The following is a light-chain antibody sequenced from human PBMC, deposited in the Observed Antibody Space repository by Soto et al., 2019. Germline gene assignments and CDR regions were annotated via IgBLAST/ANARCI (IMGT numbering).Light chain of an antibody. V-gene: IGKV1-39*01. J-gene: IGKJ1*01. CDR1: QSISSY. CDR2: AAS. CDR3: QQSYSTPPWT. Sequence: DIQMTQSPSSLSASVGDRVTITCRASQSISSYLNWYQQKPGKAPKLLIYAASSLQSGVPSRFSGSGSGTDFTLTISRLQPEDSATYYCQQSYSTPPWTFGQGTKVEIK.